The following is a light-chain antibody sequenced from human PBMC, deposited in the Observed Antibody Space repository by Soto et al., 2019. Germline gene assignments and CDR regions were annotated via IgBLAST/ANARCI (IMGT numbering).Light chain of an antibody. V-gene: IGKV1-39*01. J-gene: IGKJ5*01. CDR1: QNIDNH. CDR3: QQSSSSPPIT. CDR2: AAS. Sequence: DIQLTQSPSSLSASLGDSVSISCRASQNIDNHLHWYRQKSEKAPEVLIYAASTLRDGVSSRFSGSGYGTEFTLTINNLQPEDFATYYCQQSSSSPPITFGQGTRLDI.